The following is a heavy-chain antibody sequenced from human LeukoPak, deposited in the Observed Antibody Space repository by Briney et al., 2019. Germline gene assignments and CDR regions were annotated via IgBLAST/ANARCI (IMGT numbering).Heavy chain of an antibody. CDR2: IYYSGST. CDR1: GGSISSYY. J-gene: IGHJ4*02. V-gene: IGHV4-59*12. D-gene: IGHD2-21*02. CDR3: ARVRALRGLRVVTASPPDY. Sequence: SETLSLTCTVSGGSISSYYWSWIRQPPGKGLEWIGYIYYSGSTNYNPSLKSRVTISVDTSKNQFSLKLSSVTAADTAVYYCARVRALRGLRVVTASPPDYWGQGTLVTVSS.